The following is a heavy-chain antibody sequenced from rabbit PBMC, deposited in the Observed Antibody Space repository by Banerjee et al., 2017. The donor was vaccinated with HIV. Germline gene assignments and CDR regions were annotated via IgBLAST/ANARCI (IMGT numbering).Heavy chain of an antibody. V-gene: IGHV1S40*01. CDR1: GFSFSDKHV. CDR2: INTSSGNT. J-gene: IGHJ4*01. CDR3: ARYISGSGYYGL. Sequence: QSLEESGGDLVKPGASLTLTCTASGFSFSDKHVMCWVRQAPGKGLKWIACINTSSGNTVYASWAKGRFTISKTSSTTVTLQMTSLTAADTATYFCARYISGSGYYGLWGQGTLVTVS. D-gene: IGHD1-1*01.